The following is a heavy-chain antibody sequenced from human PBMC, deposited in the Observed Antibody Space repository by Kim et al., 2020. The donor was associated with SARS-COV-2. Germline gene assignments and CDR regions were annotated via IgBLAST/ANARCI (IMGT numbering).Heavy chain of an antibody. Sequence: GTSYHHASIKSRVTISVDPAKNQFSLKLSSVTAADTAVYYCARLPRGAFDVWGQGTLVTVSS. J-gene: IGHJ3*01. V-gene: IGHV4-39*01. D-gene: IGHD5-12*01. CDR3: ARLPRGAFDV. CDR2: GTS.